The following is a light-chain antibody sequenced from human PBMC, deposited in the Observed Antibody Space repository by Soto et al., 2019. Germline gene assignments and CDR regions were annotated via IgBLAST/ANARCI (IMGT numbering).Light chain of an antibody. CDR2: KAS. J-gene: IGKJ1*01. Sequence: DIQLTQSPSTLSASLGDRVTFTCRASQSINNRLAWYQQKPGKAPKVLIYKASALETGVPSRFSGSGSGTEFTLTISSLQPDDFATYYCQHYGAFGQGTKVEIK. CDR1: QSINNR. CDR3: QHYGA. V-gene: IGKV1-5*03.